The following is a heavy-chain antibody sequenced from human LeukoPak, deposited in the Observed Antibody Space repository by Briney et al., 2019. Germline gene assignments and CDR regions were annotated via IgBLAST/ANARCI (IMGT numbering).Heavy chain of an antibody. CDR1: GFTFSDYY. V-gene: IGHV3-11*04. J-gene: IGHJ4*02. CDR2: ISSSGSTI. Sequence: GGSLRLSCAASGFTFSDYYMSWIRQAPGKGLEWVSYISSSGSTIYYADSVKGRFTISRDNSKNTLYLQMNSLRAEDRAVYHCAKAGSGVVVPAAYLDYWGQGTLVTVSS. D-gene: IGHD2-2*01. CDR3: AKAGSGVVVPAAYLDY.